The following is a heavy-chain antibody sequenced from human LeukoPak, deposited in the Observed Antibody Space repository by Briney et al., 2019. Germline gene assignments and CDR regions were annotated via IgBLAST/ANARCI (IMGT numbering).Heavy chain of an antibody. CDR1: GYTFTGYY. D-gene: IGHD6-19*01. V-gene: IGHV1-2*02. J-gene: IGHJ6*02. Sequence: GASVKVSCKASGYTFTGYYMHWVRQAPGQGLEWMGWINPNSGGTNYAQKFQTRVTMTRDTSISTAYMELSRLRSDDTAVYYCAKTDLAVAGPDSYGMDVWGQGTTVTVYS. CDR3: AKTDLAVAGPDSYGMDV. CDR2: INPNSGGT.